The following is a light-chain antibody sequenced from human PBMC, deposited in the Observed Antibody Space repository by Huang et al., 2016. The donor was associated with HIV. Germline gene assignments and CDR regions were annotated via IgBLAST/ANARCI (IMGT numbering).Light chain of an antibody. J-gene: IGKJ1*01. V-gene: IGKV1-39*01. Sequence: IQMTQSPSSLSASVGDRVTITCRASQSIGNYLNWYQQKPGKAPNLLIYAASNLQSGLPSRFSGSGSGTDFTLTISSLQPEDIATYYCQQSFNTLWTFGQGTKVDIK. CDR3: QQSFNTLWT. CDR2: AAS. CDR1: QSIGNY.